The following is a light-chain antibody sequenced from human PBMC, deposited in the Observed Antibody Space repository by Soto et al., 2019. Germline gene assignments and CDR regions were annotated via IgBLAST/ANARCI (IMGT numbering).Light chain of an antibody. CDR2: DAS. Sequence: DIQMTQSPSTLSASVGDTVTVTCRASQSVSGWLAWYQQKPGKAPKLLIYDASSLQSGVPSRFGGSGSGTDFTLTITSLLPDDCATYYCQHYSLYSPWTFGQGTKVDI. V-gene: IGKV1-5*01. CDR3: QHYSLYSPWT. CDR1: QSVSGW. J-gene: IGKJ1*01.